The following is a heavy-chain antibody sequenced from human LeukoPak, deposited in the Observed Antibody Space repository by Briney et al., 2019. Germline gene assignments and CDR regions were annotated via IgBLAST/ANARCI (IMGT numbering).Heavy chain of an antibody. CDR3: ARGWWDILTGYLPPFDY. D-gene: IGHD3-9*01. J-gene: IGHJ4*02. Sequence: GGSLRLSCAASGLTFSSYSMNWVRQAPGKGLEWVSSISSSSSYIYYADSVKGRFTISGDNAKNSLYLQMNSLRAEDTAVYYCARGWWDILTGYLPPFDYWGQGTLVTVSS. CDR2: ISSSSSYI. V-gene: IGHV3-21*01. CDR1: GLTFSSYS.